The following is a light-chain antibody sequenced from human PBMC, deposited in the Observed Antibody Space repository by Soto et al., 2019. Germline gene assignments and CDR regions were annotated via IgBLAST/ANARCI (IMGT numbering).Light chain of an antibody. Sequence: QSALTQPRSVSGSPGQSVTISCTGTSSDVGDYNYVSWYQQHPGKAPQLMIYDDNKRTSGVADRFSFSESGNAASLTISGLQAEDEADYYCCSYAGSYALWVFGGGTKLTVL. CDR3: CSYAGSYALWV. V-gene: IGLV2-11*01. CDR1: SSDVGDYNY. CDR2: DDN. J-gene: IGLJ3*02.